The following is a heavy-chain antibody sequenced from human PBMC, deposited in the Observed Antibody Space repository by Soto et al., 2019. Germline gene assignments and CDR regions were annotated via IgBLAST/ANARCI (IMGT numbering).Heavy chain of an antibody. CDR1: GYTFTSYA. CDR2: INAGNGNT. J-gene: IGHJ6*02. D-gene: IGHD3-22*01. CDR3: ARGPGRYYDSSGYYGMESYYGMDV. V-gene: IGHV1-3*01. Sequence: ASVKVSCKASGYTFTSYAMHWVRQAPGQRLEWMGWINAGNGNTKYSQKFQGRVTITRDTSASTAYMELSSLRSEDTAVYYCARGPGRYYDSSGYYGMESYYGMDVWGQGTTVTVS.